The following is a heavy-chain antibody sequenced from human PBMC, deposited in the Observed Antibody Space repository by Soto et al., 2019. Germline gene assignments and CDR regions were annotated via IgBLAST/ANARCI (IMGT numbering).Heavy chain of an antibody. CDR2: IRSKAYGGTT. Sequence: GGSLRLSCTASGFTFGDYAMSWFRQAPGKGLEWVGFIRSKAYGGTTEYAASVKGRFTISRDDSKSIAYLQMNSLKTEDTAVYYCTSPADYYDSSGYYPDGDAFDIWGQGTMVTVSS. V-gene: IGHV3-49*03. D-gene: IGHD3-22*01. CDR1: GFTFGDYA. CDR3: TSPADYYDSSGYYPDGDAFDI. J-gene: IGHJ3*02.